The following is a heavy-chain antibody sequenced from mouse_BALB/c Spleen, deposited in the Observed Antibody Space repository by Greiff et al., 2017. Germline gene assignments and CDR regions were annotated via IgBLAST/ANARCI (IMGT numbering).Heavy chain of an antibody. CDR3: ARVATATWAMDY. CDR2: IYPYNGFS. V-gene: IGHV1-31*01. D-gene: IGHD1-2*01. Sequence: VQLQQSRPELVKPGASVKISCKASGYSFTGYYMHWVKQSHGKSLEWIGYIYPYNGFSSYNQKFKGKATLTVDKSSSTAYMELRSLTSEDSAVYYCARVATATWAMDYWGQGTSVTVSS. J-gene: IGHJ4*01. CDR1: GYSFTGYY.